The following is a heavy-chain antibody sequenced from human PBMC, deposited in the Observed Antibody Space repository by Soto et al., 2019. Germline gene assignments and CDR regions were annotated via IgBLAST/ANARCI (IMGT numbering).Heavy chain of an antibody. D-gene: IGHD3-9*01. J-gene: IGHJ5*02. CDR1: GGSISSSSYY. CDR3: ARQGYYDILTGYKPNNWFDP. Sequence: SETLSLTCTVSGGSISSSSYYWGWIRQPPGKGLEWIGSIFYSGSTYYNPSLKSRVTISVDTSKNQFSLKLSSVTAADTAVYYCARQGYYDILTGYKPNNWFDPWGQGTLVTVSS. CDR2: IFYSGST. V-gene: IGHV4-39*01.